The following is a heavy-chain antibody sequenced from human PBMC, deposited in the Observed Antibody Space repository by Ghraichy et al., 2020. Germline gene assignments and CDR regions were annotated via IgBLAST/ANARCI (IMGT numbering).Heavy chain of an antibody. CDR3: TRGRDGYINY. J-gene: IGHJ4*02. D-gene: IGHD5-24*01. CDR2: TYCRSKWYN. CDR1: GDSVSSSSAA. Sequence: SQTLSLTCGISGDSVSSSSAAWSWIRQSPSRGLEWLGRTYCRSKWYNDYAVSVKSRITISPDTSKNQFSLQLNSVTPEDTAVYYCTRGRDGYINYWGQGTLVTVSS. V-gene: IGHV6-1*01.